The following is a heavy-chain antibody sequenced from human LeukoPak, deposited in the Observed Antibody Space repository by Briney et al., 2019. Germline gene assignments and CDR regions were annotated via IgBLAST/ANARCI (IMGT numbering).Heavy chain of an antibody. J-gene: IGHJ5*02. D-gene: IGHD3-10*01. CDR3: AHRRRSSGSGNWFDP. CDR1: GFSLSTSGVG. V-gene: IGHV2-5*02. CDR2: IYWDGDK. Sequence: SGPTLVNPTQTLTLTCTFSGFSLSTSGVGVGWIRQPPGKALEWLALIYWDGDKRYSPSLESSLTITKDTSKNQVVLTMTNTDPVATATYYCAHRRRSSGSGNWFDPWGQGTLVTVSS.